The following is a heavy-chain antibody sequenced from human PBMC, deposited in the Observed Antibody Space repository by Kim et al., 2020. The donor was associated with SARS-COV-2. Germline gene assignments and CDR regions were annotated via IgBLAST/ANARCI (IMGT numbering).Heavy chain of an antibody. Sequence: SETLSLTCTVSGYSISSGYYWGWIRQPPGKGLEWIGSIYHSGSTYYNPSLKSRVTISVDTSKNQFSLKLSSVTAADTAVYYCARAGYEDSSSWSYYYYGMDVWGQGTTVSDSS. CDR1: GYSISSGYY. V-gene: IGHV4-38-2*02. CDR2: IYHSGST. J-gene: IGHJ6*02. CDR3: ARAGYEDSSSWSYYYYGMDV. D-gene: IGHD6-13*01.